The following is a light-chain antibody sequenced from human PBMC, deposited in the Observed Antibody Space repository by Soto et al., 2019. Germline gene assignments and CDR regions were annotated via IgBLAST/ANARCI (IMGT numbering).Light chain of an antibody. Sequence: QSVLTQPASVSGSPGQSITISCTGTSSDVGGYNYVSWYQQHPGKAPKLMIYDVSNRPSGVSNRFSGSKSGNTASLTISGLQSEDEAAYYCSSYTSSSLVVFGGGTKLTVL. V-gene: IGLV2-14*01. CDR3: SSYTSSSLVV. J-gene: IGLJ2*01. CDR1: SSDVGGYNY. CDR2: DVS.